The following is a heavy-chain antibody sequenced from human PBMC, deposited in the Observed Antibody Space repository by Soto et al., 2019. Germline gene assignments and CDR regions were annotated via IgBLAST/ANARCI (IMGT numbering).Heavy chain of an antibody. CDR2: IRSKPNSYAT. J-gene: IGHJ6*02. CDR1: GLPFSGSA. V-gene: IGHV3-73*02. D-gene: IGHD7-27*01. CDR3: AGDHYYNMDV. Sequence: EVQLVESGGGLVQPGGSLKLSCAASGLPFSGSAMHWVRQASGKGLEWGGRIRSKPNSYATTYAASVKGRFTISRNDSKNTAYLQMNSLKTEDTAVYYCAGDHYYNMDVWGRGTTVTVSS.